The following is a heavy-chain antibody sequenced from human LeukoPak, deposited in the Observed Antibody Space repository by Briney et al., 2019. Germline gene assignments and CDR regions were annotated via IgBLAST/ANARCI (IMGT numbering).Heavy chain of an antibody. CDR3: ASSYMVRGPLDY. J-gene: IGHJ4*02. CDR1: GFTFSSYA. CDR2: ISGSGGST. D-gene: IGHD3-10*01. Sequence: GGSLRLSCAASGFTFSSYAMSWVRQAPGKGLEWVSSISGSGGSTYYADSVKGRFTISRDNSKNTLYLQMNSLRAEDTAVYYCASSYMVRGPLDYWGQGTLVTVSS. V-gene: IGHV3-23*01.